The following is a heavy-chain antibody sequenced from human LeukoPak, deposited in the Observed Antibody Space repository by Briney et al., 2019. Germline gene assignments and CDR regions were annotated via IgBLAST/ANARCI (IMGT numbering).Heavy chain of an antibody. CDR2: ISGSGGTT. V-gene: IGHV3-23*01. CDR3: ASVDYGDY. J-gene: IGHJ4*02. Sequence: GRSLRLSCAASGFTFSSYAMHWVRQAPGKGLEWVSGISGSGGTTYYADSVKGRFTISRDNSKNTLSLQVNSPRAEDTAVYYCASVDYGDYWGQGTLVTVSS. CDR1: GFTFSSYA.